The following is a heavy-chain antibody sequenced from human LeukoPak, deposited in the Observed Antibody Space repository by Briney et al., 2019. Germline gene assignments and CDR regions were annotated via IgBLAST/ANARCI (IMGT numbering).Heavy chain of an antibody. CDR3: ARFYGSGSRFDP. CDR1: GFTFSSYA. V-gene: IGHV3-23*01. J-gene: IGHJ5*02. Sequence: GGSLRLSCAASGFTFSSYAMSWVRQAPGKGLEWVSAISGSGGSTYYADSVKGRFTISRDNAKSTLYLQMNSLRAEDTAVYYCARFYGSGSRFDPWGQGTLVTVSS. D-gene: IGHD3-10*01. CDR2: ISGSGGST.